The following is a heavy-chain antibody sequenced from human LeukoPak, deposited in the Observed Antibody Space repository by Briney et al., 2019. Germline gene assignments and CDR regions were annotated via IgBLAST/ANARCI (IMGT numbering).Heavy chain of an antibody. CDR3: ARHGHCTNGVCYSDYYYYMDV. CDR2: IYPDDSDT. CDR1: GYSFTSYW. Sequence: GQPLKISCKGSGYSFTSYWIGWVRPMPGKGLEWMGIIYPDDSDTRYSPSFEAQVIISLYKSISTAYLQWSSLKASDTATYYCARHGHCTNGVCYSDYYYYMDVWGKGTTVTVSS. J-gene: IGHJ6*03. V-gene: IGHV5-51*01. D-gene: IGHD2-8*01.